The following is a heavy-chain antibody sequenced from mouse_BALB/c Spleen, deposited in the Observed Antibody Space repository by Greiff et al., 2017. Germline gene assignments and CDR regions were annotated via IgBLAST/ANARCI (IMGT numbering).Heavy chain of an antibody. Sequence: VQLQQSGAELVRPGSSVKISCKASGYAFSSYWMNWVKQRPGQGLEWIGQIYPGDGDTNYNGKFKGKATLTADKSSSTAYMQLSSLTSEDSAVYFCARRELGLGWFAYWGQGTLVTVSA. J-gene: IGHJ3*01. CDR1: GYAFSSYW. D-gene: IGHD4-1*01. CDR3: ARRELGLGWFAY. V-gene: IGHV1-80*01. CDR2: IYPGDGDT.